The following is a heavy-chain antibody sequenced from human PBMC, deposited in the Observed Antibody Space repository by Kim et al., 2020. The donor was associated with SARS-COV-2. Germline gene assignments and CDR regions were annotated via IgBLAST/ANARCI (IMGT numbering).Heavy chain of an antibody. Sequence: ASVKVSCKASGYTFTSYGISWVRQAPGQGLEWMGWISAYNGNKNNAQKLQGRVTMTTDTSTSTAYMELRSLRSDDTAVDYCARGLLEATGYYYYYYGMDVWGQGTTVTVSS. CDR2: ISAYNGNK. J-gene: IGHJ6*02. CDR1: GYTFTSYG. V-gene: IGHV1-18*01. D-gene: IGHD1-1*01. CDR3: ARGLLEATGYYYYYYGMDV.